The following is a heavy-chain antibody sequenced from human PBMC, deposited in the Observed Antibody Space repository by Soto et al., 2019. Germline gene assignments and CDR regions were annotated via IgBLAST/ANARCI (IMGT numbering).Heavy chain of an antibody. CDR3: ARQLIVVVPDAFDI. Sequence: SETLSLTCTVSGGSISSSSYYWGWIRQPPGKGLEWIGSIYYSGNTYYNPSLKSLVTISVDTSKNQFSLKLSSVTAADTAVYYCARQLIVVVPDAFDIWGQGTMVTVSS. CDR1: GGSISSSSYY. D-gene: IGHD3-22*01. CDR2: IYYSGNT. J-gene: IGHJ3*02. V-gene: IGHV4-39*01.